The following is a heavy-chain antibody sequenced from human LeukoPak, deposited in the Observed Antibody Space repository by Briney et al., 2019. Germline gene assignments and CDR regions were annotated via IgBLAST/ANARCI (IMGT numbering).Heavy chain of an antibody. D-gene: IGHD6-13*01. CDR1: GGSFSGYY. J-gene: IGHJ5*02. CDR2: INHSGST. Sequence: PSETLSLTCAVYGGSFSGYYWSWIRQPPGKGLEWIGEINHSGSTNYNPSLKSRVTISVDTSKNQFSLKLSSVTAADTAVYYCARPGTYSSTNKGNWLDPWGQGTLVTVSS. V-gene: IGHV4-34*01. CDR3: ARPGTYSSTNKGNWLDP.